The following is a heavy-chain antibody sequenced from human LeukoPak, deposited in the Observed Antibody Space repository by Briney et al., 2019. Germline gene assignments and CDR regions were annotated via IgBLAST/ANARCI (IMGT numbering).Heavy chain of an antibody. CDR3: ARVGGYCSSTGCYGYYYYGMDV. CDR1: GFTFSSYG. J-gene: IGHJ6*02. Sequence: GGPLRLPCAASGFTFSSYGMHWARQARGKGLEWVADIWCDGTNKYYADSVKGRFTISRDNSKNTLFLQMNSLRAEDTAVYYCARVGGYCSSTGCYGYYYYGMDVWGQGTTVTVSS. D-gene: IGHD2-2*01. V-gene: IGHV3-33*01. CDR2: IWCDGTNK.